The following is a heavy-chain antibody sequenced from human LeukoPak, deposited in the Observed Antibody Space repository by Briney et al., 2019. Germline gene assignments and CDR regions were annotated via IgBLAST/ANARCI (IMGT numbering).Heavy chain of an antibody. CDR2: ISAYNGNT. CDR3: ARDRGGSPDPLLWMDV. CDR1: GYTFTSYG. Sequence: GASVKVSCKASGYTFTSYGISWVRQAPGQGLEWMGWISAYNGNTNYAQKLQGRVTMTTDTSTSTAYMELRSLRSDDTAVYYCARDRGGSPDPLLWMDVWGKGTTVTVSS. V-gene: IGHV1-18*01. D-gene: IGHD2-21*01. J-gene: IGHJ6*04.